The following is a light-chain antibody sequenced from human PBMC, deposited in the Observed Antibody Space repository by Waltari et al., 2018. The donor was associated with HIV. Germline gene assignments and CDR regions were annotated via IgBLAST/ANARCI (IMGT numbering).Light chain of an antibody. CDR2: GAS. Sequence: EIVMTQSPATLSVSPGERATLSCRASQIVSSNLAWYQQKPGQAPRLLVFGASPRATGIPARFSGSGSGTEFTLTISSLQSEDFAVYYCQQYNNWPPEITFGPGTKVDIK. CDR1: QIVSSN. V-gene: IGKV3-15*01. J-gene: IGKJ3*01. CDR3: QQYNNWPPEIT.